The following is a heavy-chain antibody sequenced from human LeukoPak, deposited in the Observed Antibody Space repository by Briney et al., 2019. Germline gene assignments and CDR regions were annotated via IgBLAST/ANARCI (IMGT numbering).Heavy chain of an antibody. D-gene: IGHD3-10*01. CDR1: GFTFSSYA. CDR3: ARDLPITMVRGVTFYYYYGMDA. J-gene: IGHJ6*02. V-gene: IGHV3-30-3*01. CDR2: ISYDGSNK. Sequence: GGSLRLSCAASGFTFSSYAMHWVRQAPGKGLEWVAVISYDGSNKYYADSVKGRFTISRDNSKNTLYLQMNSLRAEDTAVYYCARDLPITMVRGVTFYYYYGMDAWGQGTTVTVSS.